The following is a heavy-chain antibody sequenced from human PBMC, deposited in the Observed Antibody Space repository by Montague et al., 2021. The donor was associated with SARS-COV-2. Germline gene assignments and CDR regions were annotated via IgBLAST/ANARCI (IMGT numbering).Heavy chain of an antibody. J-gene: IGHJ6*02. CDR1: GGSISSSSYY. CDR2: IYYSGST. CDR3: ARHDDILTTYYYYYGMDV. D-gene: IGHD3-9*01. V-gene: IGHV4-39*01. Sequence: SETLSLTCTVSGGSISSSSYYWGWIRQPPGKGLEWIGSIYYSGSTYYNPSLKSRVTISVDTSKNQFSLKLSSVTAADTAVYYCARHDDILTTYYYYYGMDVWGQGGTVTVSS.